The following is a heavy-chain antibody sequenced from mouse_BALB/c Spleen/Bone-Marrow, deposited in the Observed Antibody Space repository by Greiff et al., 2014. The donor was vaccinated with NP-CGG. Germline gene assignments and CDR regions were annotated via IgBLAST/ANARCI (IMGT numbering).Heavy chain of an antibody. CDR2: IYPGDFNT. Sequence: VQLQQSGPELGKPGASVRISCKASGYTFTSYYIHWVRQRPGQGLEWIGWIYPGDFNTKFNEKFKGKATLTADKSSSTASMQLSSLTSEDSAVYFCARKSQRAYDSMNYWGQGTSVTVPS. D-gene: IGHD2-4*01. CDR1: GYTFTSYY. V-gene: IGHV1S56*01. CDR3: ARKSQRAYDSMNY. J-gene: IGHJ4*01.